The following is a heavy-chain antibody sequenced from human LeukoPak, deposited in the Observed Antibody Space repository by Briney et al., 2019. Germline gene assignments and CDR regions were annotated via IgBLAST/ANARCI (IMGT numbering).Heavy chain of an antibody. J-gene: IGHJ4*02. CDR3: AGRFSGYSYEGY. D-gene: IGHD5-18*01. Sequence: SETLSLTCTVSGGSISSGDYYWSWIRQPPGKGLEWIGYIYYSGSTNYNPSLKSRVTISVDTSKNQFSLKLSSVTAADTAVYYCAGRFSGYSYEGYWGQGTLVTVSS. CDR1: GGSISSGDYY. CDR2: IYYSGST. V-gene: IGHV4-61*08.